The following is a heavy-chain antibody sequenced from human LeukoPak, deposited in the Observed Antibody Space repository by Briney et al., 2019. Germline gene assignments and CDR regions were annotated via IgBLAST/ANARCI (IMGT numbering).Heavy chain of an antibody. CDR1: GGSISSSNW. CDR3: ASSMVRGVISYYYGIDV. V-gene: IGHV4-4*02. Sequence: SGTLSLTCAVSGGSISSSNWWSWVRQPPGKGLEWIGEIYHSGSTNYNPSLKSRVTISVDKSKNQFSLKLSSVTAADTAVYYCASSMVRGVISYYYGIDVWGQGTTVTVSS. J-gene: IGHJ6*02. CDR2: IYHSGST. D-gene: IGHD3-10*01.